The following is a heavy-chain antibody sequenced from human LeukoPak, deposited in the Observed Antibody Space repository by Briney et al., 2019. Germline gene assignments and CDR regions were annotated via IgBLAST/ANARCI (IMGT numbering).Heavy chain of an antibody. Sequence: ASVKVSCKASGYTFTSYYIHWVRQAPGQGLEWMGIINPSGGSSSSAQKFQGRVTMTRDTSTSTVYMELSSLRSDDTAVYYCARGYRTVGAIEYFQHWGQGTLVTVSS. V-gene: IGHV1-46*01. CDR3: ARGYRTVGAIEYFQH. D-gene: IGHD1-26*01. J-gene: IGHJ1*01. CDR2: INPSGGSS. CDR1: GYTFTSYY.